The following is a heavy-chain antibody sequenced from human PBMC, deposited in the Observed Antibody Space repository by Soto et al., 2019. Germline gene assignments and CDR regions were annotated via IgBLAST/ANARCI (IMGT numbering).Heavy chain of an antibody. CDR1: GGSFSGYY. V-gene: IGHV4-34*01. CDR2: ISHSGST. CDR3: VRALAAVQE. D-gene: IGHD6-13*01. Sequence: SETLSLTCAVYGGSFSGYYCSWVRQPPGKGLEWIGEISHSGSTNYNSSLESRVTISVDASKNQLFLKLSSVTAADTAVYYCVRALAAVQEWGQGTPVTVSS. J-gene: IGHJ4*02.